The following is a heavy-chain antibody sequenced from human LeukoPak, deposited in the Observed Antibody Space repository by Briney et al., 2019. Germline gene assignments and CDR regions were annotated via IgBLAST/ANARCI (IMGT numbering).Heavy chain of an antibody. CDR3: ASIIDLDTAMYNWFDP. Sequence: PSETLSLTCAVYGGSFSGYYWSWIRQPPGKGLEWIGEINHSGSTNYNPSLKSRVTISVDTSKNQFSLKLSSVTAADTAVYYCASIIDLDTAMYNWFDPWGQGTLVTVSS. J-gene: IGHJ5*02. D-gene: IGHD5-18*01. V-gene: IGHV4-34*01. CDR1: GGSFSGYY. CDR2: INHSGST.